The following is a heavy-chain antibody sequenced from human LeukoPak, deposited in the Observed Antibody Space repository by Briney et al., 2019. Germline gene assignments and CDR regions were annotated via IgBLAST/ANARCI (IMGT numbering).Heavy chain of an antibody. D-gene: IGHD6-13*01. CDR3: ASFWSRAAPIAAALDY. CDR2: IIPIFGTA. CDR1: GGTFSGYA. V-gene: IGHV1-69*13. Sequence: ASVKVSCKASGGTFSGYAISWVRQAPGQGLEWMGGIIPIFGTANYAQKFQGRVTITADESTSTAYMELSSLRSEDTAVYYCASFWSRAAPIAAALDYWGQGTLVTVSS. J-gene: IGHJ4*02.